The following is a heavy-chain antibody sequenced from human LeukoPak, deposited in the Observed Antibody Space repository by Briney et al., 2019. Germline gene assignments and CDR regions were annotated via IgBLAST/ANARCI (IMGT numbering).Heavy chain of an antibody. D-gene: IGHD6-19*01. J-gene: IGHJ4*02. CDR2: IYHSGST. V-gene: IGHV4-30-2*01. CDR1: GDSISSGGYS. CDR3: ARGVAGTVHFDY. Sequence: SETLSLTCAVSGDSISSGGYSWSWIRQPPGKGLEWIGYIYHSGSTYYNPSLKSRVTISVDRSKNQFSLKLSSVTAADTAVYYCARGVAGTVHFDYWGQGTLVTVSS.